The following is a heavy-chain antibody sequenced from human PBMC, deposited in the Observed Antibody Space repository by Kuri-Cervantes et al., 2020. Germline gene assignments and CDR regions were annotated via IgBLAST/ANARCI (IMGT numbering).Heavy chain of an antibody. CDR3: ARGGWDSSGYWGY. CDR2: IYYSGST. CDR1: GGSISSSSYF. Sequence: GSLRLSCTVSGGSISSSSYFWGWIRQPPGQGLEWIGSIYYSGSTYYNPSLKSRVTISVDTSKNQFSLKLSSVTAADTAVYYCARGGWDSSGYWGYWGQGTLVTVSS. D-gene: IGHD3-22*01. V-gene: IGHV4-39*07. J-gene: IGHJ4*02.